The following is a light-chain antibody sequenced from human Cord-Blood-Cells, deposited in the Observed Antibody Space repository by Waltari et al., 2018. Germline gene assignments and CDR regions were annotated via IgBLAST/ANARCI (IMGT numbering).Light chain of an antibody. J-gene: IGLJ2*01. Sequence: QSALTQPPSVSGSPGQSSTISCTVTRSYVGGYNYVSWYQQHPGNAPNLMIYDVSNRPSGVSNRFSGSKSGNTASLTISRLQAEDEADYYCSSYTSSSTLVLGGGTKLTVL. CDR3: SSYTSSSTLV. V-gene: IGLV2-14*01. CDR2: DVS. CDR1: RSYVGGYNY.